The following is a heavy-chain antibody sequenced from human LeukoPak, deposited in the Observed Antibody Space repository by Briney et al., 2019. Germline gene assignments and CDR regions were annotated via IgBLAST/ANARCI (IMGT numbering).Heavy chain of an antibody. D-gene: IGHD3-22*01. V-gene: IGHV4-39*01. CDR3: ARQTYYSSGYFDY. CDR1: GGSISSGSDY. Sequence: SETLSLTCTVSGGSISSGSDYWGWIRQPPGKGLERIGGIYYSGSTYYNPSLKSRVTISVDTSKKQFSLKLSSVTAADTAVYYCARQTYYSSGYFDYWGQGTPVTVSS. CDR2: IYYSGST. J-gene: IGHJ4*02.